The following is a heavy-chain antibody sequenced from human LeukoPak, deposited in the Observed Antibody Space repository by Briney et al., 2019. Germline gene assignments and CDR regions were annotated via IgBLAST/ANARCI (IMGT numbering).Heavy chain of an antibody. Sequence: ASVKVSCKASGYSFTDYYMHWVRQAPGQGLEWMGWINPDSGGTNFAQKFQGRVTMTRDTSISTAYMELSRLRSDDTAVYYCARMAVAGDEYFQHWGQGTLVTVSS. D-gene: IGHD6-19*01. CDR1: GYSFTDYY. V-gene: IGHV1-2*02. CDR2: INPDSGGT. CDR3: ARMAVAGDEYFQH. J-gene: IGHJ1*01.